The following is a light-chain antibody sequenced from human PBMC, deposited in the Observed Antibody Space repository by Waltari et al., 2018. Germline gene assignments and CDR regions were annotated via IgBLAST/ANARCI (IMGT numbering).Light chain of an antibody. CDR1: QSLVHSDGNTY. J-gene: IGKJ1*01. CDR3: MQGTHWPPT. CDR2: KVS. Sequence: DVVMTQSPLSLPVTLGQPAPIPSRPSQSLVHSDGNTYLNWFQQRPGQSPRRLIYKVSNRDSGVPDRFSGSGSGTDFTLKITRVETDDVGVYYCMQGTHWPPTFGQGTKVEI. V-gene: IGKV2-30*02.